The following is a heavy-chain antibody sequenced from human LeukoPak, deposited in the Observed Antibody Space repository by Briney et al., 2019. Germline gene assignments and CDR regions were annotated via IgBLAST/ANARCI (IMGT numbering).Heavy chain of an antibody. CDR3: ASQYTSSRIFDD. J-gene: IGHJ4*02. CDR1: GFTFSSYS. V-gene: IGHV3-21*01. D-gene: IGHD6-13*01. CDR2: ISSSSTYI. Sequence: GGSLRLSCAASGFTFSSYSMNWVRHAPGKGLEWVSSISSSSTYIYYADSVKGRFTVSRDNAKNSLYLQMNSLRAEDTAVYFCASQYTSSRIFDDWGQGTLVTVSS.